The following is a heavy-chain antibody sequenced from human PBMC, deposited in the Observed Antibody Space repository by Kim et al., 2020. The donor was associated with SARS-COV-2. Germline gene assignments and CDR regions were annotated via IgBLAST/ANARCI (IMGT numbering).Heavy chain of an antibody. D-gene: IGHD3-3*01. J-gene: IGHJ4*02. V-gene: IGHV3-30*02. Sequence: VNGRFTISRDNSKNTLYLQMNSLRAEDTAVYYCAKEGVYYDFGSGYYVDYWGPGTLVTVSS. CDR3: AKEGVYYDFGSGYYVDY.